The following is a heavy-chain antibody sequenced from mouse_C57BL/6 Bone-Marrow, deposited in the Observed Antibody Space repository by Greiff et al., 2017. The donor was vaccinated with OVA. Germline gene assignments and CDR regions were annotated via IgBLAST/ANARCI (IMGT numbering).Heavy chain of an antibody. V-gene: IGHV5-9-1*02. Sequence: EVQLVESGEGLVKPGGSLKLSCAASGFTFSSYAMSWVRQTPEKRLEWVAYISSGGDYIYYADTVKGRFTISRDNARNTLCLQMSGLKSEDTAMYYCTSPVYYYGSSPYAMDYWGQGTSVTVSS. CDR3: TSPVYYYGSSPYAMDY. CDR2: ISSGGDYI. CDR1: GFTFSSYA. J-gene: IGHJ4*01. D-gene: IGHD1-1*01.